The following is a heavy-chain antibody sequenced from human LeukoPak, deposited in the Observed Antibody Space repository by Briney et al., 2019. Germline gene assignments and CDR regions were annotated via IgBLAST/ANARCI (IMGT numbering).Heavy chain of an antibody. J-gene: IGHJ4*02. CDR2: ISVSGDNT. CDR3: AKDTMFYDILTGYPHFDY. D-gene: IGHD3-9*01. V-gene: IGHV3-23*01. Sequence: TGGSLRLSCAASGFTFGSFAMSWVPQAPGKGLEWVSAISVSGDNTHYADSGKGRFSISRDKSKNTLYMQMNTLRAEDTAVYYCAKDTMFYDILTGYPHFDYWDQGTLVTVSS. CDR1: GFTFGSFA.